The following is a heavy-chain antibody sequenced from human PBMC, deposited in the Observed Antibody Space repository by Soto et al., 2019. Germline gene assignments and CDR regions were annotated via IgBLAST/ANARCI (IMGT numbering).Heavy chain of an antibody. CDR1: GLSFSDHG. V-gene: IGHV3-33*08. J-gene: IGHJ4*02. CDR2: IWYDGSNK. Sequence: PVGSLRLSCAASGLSFSDHGWNWVRQAPGKGLEWVAVIWYDGSNKYYADSVKGRFTISRDNSKNTLYLQMNSLRAEDTAVYYCARDGYCSGGSCYSVPVFDYWGQGTLVTVSS. CDR3: ARDGYCSGGSCYSVPVFDY. D-gene: IGHD2-15*01.